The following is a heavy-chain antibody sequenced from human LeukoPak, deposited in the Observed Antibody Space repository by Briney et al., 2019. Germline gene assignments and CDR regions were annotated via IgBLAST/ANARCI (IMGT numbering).Heavy chain of an antibody. V-gene: IGHV4-4*07. J-gene: IGHJ5*02. Sequence: SETLSLTCTVSGGSISSYYWSWIRQPAGKGRERIGRIYTSWSTNYNLSLKSRVTMSVDKSKNQFSLKLSSVTAADTAVYYCARGYSSGWLAWTYHWGQGTLVTVSS. CDR1: GGSISSYY. D-gene: IGHD6-19*01. CDR2: IYTSWST. CDR3: ARGYSSGWLAWTYH.